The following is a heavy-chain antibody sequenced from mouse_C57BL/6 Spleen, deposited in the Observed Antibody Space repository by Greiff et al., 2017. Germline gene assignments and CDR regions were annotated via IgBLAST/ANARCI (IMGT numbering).Heavy chain of an antibody. CDR2: IHPTSGST. V-gene: IGHV1-64*01. CDR1: GYTFTSYW. J-gene: IGHJ2*01. Sequence: VQLQQPGAELVKPGASVKLSCKASGYTFTSYWMHWVKQRPGQGLEWIGMIHPTSGSTNYNEKFKSKATLTVDKSSSTAYMQLSSLTSEDSAVYYCARYDYYGSLNYFDYWGQGTTLTVSS. D-gene: IGHD1-1*01. CDR3: ARYDYYGSLNYFDY.